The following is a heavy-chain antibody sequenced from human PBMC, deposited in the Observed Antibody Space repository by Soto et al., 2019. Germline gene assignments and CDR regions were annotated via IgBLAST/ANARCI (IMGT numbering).Heavy chain of an antibody. D-gene: IGHD6-13*01. V-gene: IGHV3-30*18. CDR3: AKEASSSSWYWYYYYGMDV. CDR1: GFTFSSYG. CDR2: ISYDGSNK. J-gene: IGHJ6*02. Sequence: QVQLVESGGAVVQPGRSLRLSCAASGFTFSSYGMHSVRQAPGKGLERVAVISYDGSNKYYADSVKGRFTISRDNSKHRLELQMNSLRAEDTAVYYCAKEASSSSWYWYYYYGMDVWGQGTTVTVSS.